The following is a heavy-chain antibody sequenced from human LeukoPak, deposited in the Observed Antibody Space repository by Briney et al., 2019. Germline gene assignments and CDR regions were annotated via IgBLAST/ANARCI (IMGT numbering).Heavy chain of an antibody. CDR3: ARVHGSPYYMDV. D-gene: IGHD3-10*01. CDR1: GFTFSSYG. V-gene: IGHV3-21*01. J-gene: IGHJ6*03. CDR2: ISSSSSYI. Sequence: GGSLRLSCAASGFTFSSYGMNWVRQAPGKGLEWVSSISSSSSYIYYADSVKGRFTISRDNAKNSLYLQMNSLRAEDTAVYYCARVHGSPYYMDVWGKGTTVTVSS.